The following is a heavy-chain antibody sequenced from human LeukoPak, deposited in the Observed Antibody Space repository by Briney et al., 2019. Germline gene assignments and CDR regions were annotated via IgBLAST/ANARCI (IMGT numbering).Heavy chain of an antibody. J-gene: IGHJ4*02. CDR1: GGSFSGHY. CDR2: INHSGST. CDR3: ASRKLGNDY. D-gene: IGHD7-27*01. V-gene: IGHV4-34*01. Sequence: SETLSLTCAVYGGSFSGHYWTWIRQPPGKGLEWIGEINHSGSTNYNPSLKSRVTISVDTSKNQFSLKLSSVTAADTAVYYCASRKLGNDYWGQGTLVTVSS.